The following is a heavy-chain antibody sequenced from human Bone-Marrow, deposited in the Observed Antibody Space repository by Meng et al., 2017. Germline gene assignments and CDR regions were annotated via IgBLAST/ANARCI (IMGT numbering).Heavy chain of an antibody. CDR2: ITIYNGIT. CDR1: DYTLTSDG. Sequence: QGQEVESAAEVQKPGASVQSYCQVSDYTLTSDGFSWVRLAPGQGIQWMGWITIYNGITNYGRNFQGRVTLTTDTSTRTGYMALSSLRSEDTAVYYCARSSVAGHFDYWGQGTLVTVSS. D-gene: IGHD6-19*01. CDR3: ARSSVAGHFDY. J-gene: IGHJ4*02. V-gene: IGHV1-18*04.